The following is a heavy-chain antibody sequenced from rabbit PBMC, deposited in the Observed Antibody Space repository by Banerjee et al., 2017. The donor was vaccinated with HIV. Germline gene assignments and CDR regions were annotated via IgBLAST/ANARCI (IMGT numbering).Heavy chain of an antibody. J-gene: IGHJ6*01. CDR2: IYVGSSGTT. V-gene: IGHV1S40*01. D-gene: IGHD2-1*01. CDR3: ARESGGYGNYGLDL. Sequence: QSLEESGGDLVKPGASLTLTCTASGFSFSSSYWICWVRQAPGKGLEWIACIYVGSSGTTNYASWAKGRFTISKTSSTTVTLQMTSLTAADTATYFCARESGGYGNYGLDLWGQGTLVTVS. CDR1: GFSFSSSYW.